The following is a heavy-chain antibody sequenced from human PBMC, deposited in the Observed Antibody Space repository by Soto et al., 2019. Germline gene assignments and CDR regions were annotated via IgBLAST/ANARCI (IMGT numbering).Heavy chain of an antibody. CDR1: GFTFSSYS. J-gene: IGHJ6*03. Sequence: GGSLRLSCAASGFTFSSYSMNWVRQAPGKGLEWVSSISSSSSYIYYADSVKGRFTISRDNAKNSLYLQMNSLRAEDTAVYYCARVDVVVPYYYYYYMDVWGKGTTVTVSS. CDR3: ARVDVVVPYYYYYYMDV. D-gene: IGHD2-2*01. CDR2: ISSSSSYI. V-gene: IGHV3-21*01.